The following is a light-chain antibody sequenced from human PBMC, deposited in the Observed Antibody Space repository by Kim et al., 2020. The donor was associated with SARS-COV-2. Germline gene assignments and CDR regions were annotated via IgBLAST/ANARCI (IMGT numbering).Light chain of an antibody. CDR1: QGISSY. Sequence: DIQLTQSPSFLSASVGDRVTITCRASQGISSYLAWYQQKPGKAPKLLISGASTLQSGVPSRFSGSGSGTEFTLTISSLQPEDFATYYCQQLNSFPLTFGGGTKVDIK. CDR2: GAS. CDR3: QQLNSFPLT. J-gene: IGKJ4*01. V-gene: IGKV1-9*01.